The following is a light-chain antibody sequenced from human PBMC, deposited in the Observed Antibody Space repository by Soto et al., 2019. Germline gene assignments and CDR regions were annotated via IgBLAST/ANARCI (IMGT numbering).Light chain of an antibody. CDR2: KAS. CDR3: QQYNSYPYT. CDR1: QSISDW. J-gene: IGKJ2*01. Sequence: DIQMTQSPSTLSASVGDRVTITCRASQSISDWLAWYQQTPGKAPKLLIYKASSLQSGVPSRFSGSGSGTEFTLTISSLQPDDFATFYCQQYNSYPYTFGQGTKLRSN. V-gene: IGKV1-5*03.